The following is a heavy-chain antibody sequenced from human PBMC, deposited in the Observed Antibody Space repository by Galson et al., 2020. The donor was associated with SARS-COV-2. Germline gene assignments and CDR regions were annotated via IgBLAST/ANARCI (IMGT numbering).Heavy chain of an antibody. V-gene: IGHV3-30*04. CDR2: ISYDGSNK. CDR1: GFTFSSYA. Sequence: GESLKISCAASGFTFSSYAMHWVRQAPGKGLEWVAVISYDGSNKYYADSVKGRFTISRDNSKNTLYLLMNSLRAEDTAVYYCARPRGGSYRDAFDIWGQGTMVTVSS. J-gene: IGHJ3*02. D-gene: IGHD1-26*01. CDR3: ARPRGGSYRDAFDI.